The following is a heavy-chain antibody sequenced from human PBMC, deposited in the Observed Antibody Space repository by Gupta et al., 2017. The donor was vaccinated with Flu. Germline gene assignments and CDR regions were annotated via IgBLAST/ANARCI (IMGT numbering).Heavy chain of an antibody. D-gene: IGHD6-19*01. CDR3: ARRGSGLNWFDP. V-gene: IGHV4-39*01. CDR2: IYYSGST. CDR1: GGSISSSRYY. J-gene: IGHJ5*02. Sequence: QLQLQESGPGLVKPSETLSLTCTVSGGSISSSRYYWIRQPPGKGLEWIASIYYSGSTYYNPSLKSRVTISVDTSKNQFSLNLSSVTAADTAVYYCARRGSGLNWFDPWGQGTLVTVSS.